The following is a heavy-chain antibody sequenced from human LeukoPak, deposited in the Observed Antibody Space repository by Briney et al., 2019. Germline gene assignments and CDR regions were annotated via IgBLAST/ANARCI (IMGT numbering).Heavy chain of an antibody. CDR2: IIPILGIA. Sequence: SVKVSCKASGGTFSSYAISWVRQAPGQGLEWMGRIIPILGIANYAQKFQGRVTITADKSTSTAYMELSSLRSEDTAVYYCARSPAGELLRDDRFDYWGQGTLVTVSS. V-gene: IGHV1-69*04. CDR1: GGTFSSYA. CDR3: ARSPAGELLRDDRFDY. D-gene: IGHD1-26*01. J-gene: IGHJ4*02.